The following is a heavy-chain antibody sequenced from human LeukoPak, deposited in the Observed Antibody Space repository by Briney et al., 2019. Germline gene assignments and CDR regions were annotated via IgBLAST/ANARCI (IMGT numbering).Heavy chain of an antibody. V-gene: IGHV1-2*04. Sequence: GASVKVSCKASGYTFTGYYMHWVRQAPGQGLEWMGWINPNSGGTNYAQKFQGWVTMTWDTSTSTVYMELSSLRSEDTAVYYCARLRFLEWFPDYWGQGTLVTVSS. D-gene: IGHD3-3*01. CDR2: INPNSGGT. J-gene: IGHJ4*02. CDR1: GYTFTGYY. CDR3: ARLRFLEWFPDY.